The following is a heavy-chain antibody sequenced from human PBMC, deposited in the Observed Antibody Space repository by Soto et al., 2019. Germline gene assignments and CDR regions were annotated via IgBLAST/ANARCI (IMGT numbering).Heavy chain of an antibody. J-gene: IGHJ6*02. Sequence: QVQLQESGPGLVKPSETLSLTCTVSGGSISSFYWSWIRQPPGKGLEWIGYIYHSGSTNYNPSLRSRLTISVDTSKNQFSLKLSSVSAADTAVYYCARDLEGGTSSWYALNGMDVWGQGTTVTVSS. D-gene: IGHD6-13*01. CDR3: ARDLEGGTSSWYALNGMDV. CDR2: IYHSGST. V-gene: IGHV4-59*01. CDR1: GGSISSFY.